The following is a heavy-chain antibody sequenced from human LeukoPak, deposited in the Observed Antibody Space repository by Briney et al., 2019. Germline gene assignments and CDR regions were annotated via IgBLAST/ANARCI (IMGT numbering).Heavy chain of an antibody. CDR1: GGPINRYY. J-gene: IGHJ5*02. CDR3: ARGIKQWLVTSYHRFDP. Sequence: SETLSLTCTVSGGPINRYYWTWIRQPPGKGLEWIGYVYHTGSTNYNPPLKSRATISLDTSKNQFSLKLTSVTAADTGIYYCARGIKQWLVTSYHRFDPWGRGSLVTVSS. CDR2: VYHTGST. D-gene: IGHD6-19*01. V-gene: IGHV4-4*08.